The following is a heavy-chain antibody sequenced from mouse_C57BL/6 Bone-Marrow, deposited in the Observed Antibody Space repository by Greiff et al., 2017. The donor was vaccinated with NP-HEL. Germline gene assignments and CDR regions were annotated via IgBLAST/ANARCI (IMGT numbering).Heavy chain of an antibody. J-gene: IGHJ3*01. Sequence: EVKLVESGGGLVQPGGSLKLSCAASGFTFSDYYMYWVRQTPEKRLEWVAYISNGGGSTYYPDTVKGRFTISRDNAKNTLYLQMSRLKSEDTAMYYCARGGWLGAYWGQGTLVTVSA. V-gene: IGHV5-12*01. CDR3: ARGGWLGAY. CDR2: ISNGGGST. CDR1: GFTFSDYY. D-gene: IGHD1-1*02.